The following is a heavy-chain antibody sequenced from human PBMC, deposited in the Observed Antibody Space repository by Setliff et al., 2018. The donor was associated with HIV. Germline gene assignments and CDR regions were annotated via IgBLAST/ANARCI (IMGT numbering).Heavy chain of an antibody. D-gene: IGHD2-21*02. CDR1: GASISTTTYY. CDR3: AREGDGINY. V-gene: IGHV4-39*02. CDR2: IHYTGNT. J-gene: IGHJ4*02. Sequence: SETLSLTCTVSGASISTTTYYWGWIRQPPGKGLEWIGSIHYTGNTYNTPSLNSRLTISVDASKNQISLKLTSVTAADTAIYFCAREGDGINYWGQGILVTVSS.